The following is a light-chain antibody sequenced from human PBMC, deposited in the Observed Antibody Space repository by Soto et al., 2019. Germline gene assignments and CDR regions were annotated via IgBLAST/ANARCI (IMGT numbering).Light chain of an antibody. CDR1: SSDVGGYNY. Sequence: QSALTQPASVSGSPGQSITISCTGTSSDVGGYNYVSWYQQHPGKAPRLMIYEVSNRPSGVSNRFSGSKSDNTASLTISGLQAEDEGDYYCASYTGSISSTLVVFGGGTKVTVL. J-gene: IGLJ3*02. CDR2: EVS. V-gene: IGLV2-14*01. CDR3: ASYTGSISSTLVV.